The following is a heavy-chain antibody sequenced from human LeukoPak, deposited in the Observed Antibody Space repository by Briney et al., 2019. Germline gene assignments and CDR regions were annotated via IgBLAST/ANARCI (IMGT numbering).Heavy chain of an antibody. J-gene: IGHJ5*02. CDR3: ARVNWNYWIDP. Sequence: SETLSLTCTVSGGSISSHYWSWIRQPPGKGLEWIGYIYYSGSTNYSPSLKSRVTISVDTSKNQFSLTLSSVTAADTAVYYCARVNWNYWIDPWGQGTLVTVSS. CDR1: GGSISSHY. CDR2: IYYSGST. D-gene: IGHD1-7*01. V-gene: IGHV4-59*11.